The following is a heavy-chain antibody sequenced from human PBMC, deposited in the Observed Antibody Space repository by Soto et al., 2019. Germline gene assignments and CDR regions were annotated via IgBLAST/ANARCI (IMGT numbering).Heavy chain of an antibody. D-gene: IGHD3-10*01. Sequence: QVQLQESASGLLKPSQTLSVTCAVSGASMSSGGHSWSWIRQSPGKGLEWIGCIYATGKTYYNPSLTSRVTISVDTSNNLFSLNVTSVTAADTAVYYCARAPPGPSPRWDVWGQGTTVTVSS. J-gene: IGHJ6*02. CDR3: ARAPPGPSPRWDV. CDR2: IYATGKT. V-gene: IGHV4-30-2*06. CDR1: GASMSSGGHS.